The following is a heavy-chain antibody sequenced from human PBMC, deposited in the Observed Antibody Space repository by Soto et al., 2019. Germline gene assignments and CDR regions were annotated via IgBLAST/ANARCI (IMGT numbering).Heavy chain of an antibody. V-gene: IGHV1-18*01. D-gene: IGHD2-2*01. Sequence: ASVKVSCKASGYTFTSYGISWVRQAPGQGLEWMGWISAYNGNTNYAQKLQGRVTMTTDTSTSTAYMELRSLRSDDTAVYYCARDRPDIPAAMTDYYYGMDVWGQGTTVTVYS. J-gene: IGHJ6*02. CDR2: ISAYNGNT. CDR3: ARDRPDIPAAMTDYYYGMDV. CDR1: GYTFTSYG.